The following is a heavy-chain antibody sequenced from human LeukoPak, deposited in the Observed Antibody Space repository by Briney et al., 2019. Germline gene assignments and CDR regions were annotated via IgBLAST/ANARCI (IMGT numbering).Heavy chain of an antibody. Sequence: AGGSLRLSCAASGFTFSSYSMNWVRQAPGKGLEWVSSISSSSSYIYYADSVKGRFTISRDNAKNSLYLQMNSLRAEDTAVYYCTRDELLLLDYWGQGTLVTVSS. V-gene: IGHV3-21*01. CDR3: TRDELLLLDY. D-gene: IGHD2-15*01. J-gene: IGHJ4*02. CDR1: GFTFSSYS. CDR2: ISSSSSYI.